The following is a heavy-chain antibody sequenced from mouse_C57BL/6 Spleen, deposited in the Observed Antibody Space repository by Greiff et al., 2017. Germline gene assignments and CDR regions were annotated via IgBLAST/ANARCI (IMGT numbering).Heavy chain of an antibody. Sequence: QVQLQQPGAELVRPGTSVKLSCKASGYTFTSYWMHWVKQRPGQGLEWIGVIDPSDSYTNYNQKFKGKATLTVDTSSSTAYMQLSSLTSEDSAVYYCARSCDVWGTGTTVTVSS. CDR1: GYTFTSYW. V-gene: IGHV1-59*01. CDR3: ARSCDV. CDR2: IDPSDSYT. J-gene: IGHJ1*03.